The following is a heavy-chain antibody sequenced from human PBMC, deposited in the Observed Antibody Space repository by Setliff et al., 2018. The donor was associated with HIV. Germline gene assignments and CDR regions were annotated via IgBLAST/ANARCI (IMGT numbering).Heavy chain of an antibody. CDR1: GYTFSDFG. J-gene: IGHJ4*02. D-gene: IGHD3-22*01. CDR3: VRSPGSFISTDSTEAGDY. CDR2: ISGYNGNT. V-gene: IGHV1-18*01. Sequence: ASVKVSCKASGYTFSDFGISWVRQAPGQGLEWMGWISGYNGNTKYAQEVQGRVTMTRDTSMTTAYMELRSLRSDDTAVYYCVRSPGSFISTDSTEAGDYWGQGTLVTVSS.